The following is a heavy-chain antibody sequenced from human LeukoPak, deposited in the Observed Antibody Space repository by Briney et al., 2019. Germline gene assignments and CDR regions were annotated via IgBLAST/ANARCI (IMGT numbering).Heavy chain of an antibody. J-gene: IGHJ6*03. D-gene: IGHD3-10*01. CDR3: ARHGAYYYGSGSSQQYYYYMDV. V-gene: IGHV5-51*01. CDR2: IYPGDSDT. Sequence: GESLKISCKGSGYSFTSYWIGWVRQMPGKGLEWMGIIYPGDSDTRYSPSFQGQVTISADKSISTSYLQWSSLKASDTAMYYCARHGAYYYGSGSSQQYYYYMDVWGKGTTVTVSS. CDR1: GYSFTSYW.